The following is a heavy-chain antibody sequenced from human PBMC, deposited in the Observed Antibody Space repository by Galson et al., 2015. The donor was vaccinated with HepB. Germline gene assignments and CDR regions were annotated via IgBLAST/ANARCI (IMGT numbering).Heavy chain of an antibody. CDR2: IYYSGST. Sequence: ETLSLTCTISGDSITSYYWTWIRQPPGKGLEWIGYIYYSGSTNYNSSLKSRVTISLDTSKNQVSLKLSSVTAADTAVYYCARHHYPYTNNWPYDYWGRGALVTVSS. CDR1: GDSITSYY. D-gene: IGHD1-20*01. CDR3: ARHHYPYTNNWPYDY. J-gene: IGHJ4*02. V-gene: IGHV4-59*08.